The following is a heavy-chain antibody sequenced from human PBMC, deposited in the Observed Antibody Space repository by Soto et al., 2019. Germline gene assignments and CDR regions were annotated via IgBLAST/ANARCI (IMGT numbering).Heavy chain of an antibody. V-gene: IGHV6-1*01. Sequence: PSQTLSLTCAISGDSVSSNSAAWNWIRQSPSRGLEWLGRTYYRSKWYNDYAVSVKSRITINPDTSKNQFSLQLNSVTPEDAAVYYCARGYCSSTSCQGFDPWGQGTLVTVSS. CDR1: GDSVSSNSAA. CDR2: TYYRSKWYN. CDR3: ARGYCSSTSCQGFDP. D-gene: IGHD2-2*01. J-gene: IGHJ5*02.